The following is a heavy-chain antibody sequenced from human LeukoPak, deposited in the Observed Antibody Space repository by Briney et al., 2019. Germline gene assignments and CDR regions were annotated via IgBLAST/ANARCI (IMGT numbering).Heavy chain of an antibody. CDR3: AKDLYYYDSSGYYFDY. CDR2: ISGSGGST. J-gene: IGHJ4*02. D-gene: IGHD3-22*01. Sequence: GGSLRLSCAASGFTFSSYAMSWVRQAPGKGLEWVSAISGSGGSTYYADSVKGRFTISRDNSKTTLYLQMNSLRAEDTAVYYCAKDLYYYDSSGYYFDYWGQGTLVTVSS. V-gene: IGHV3-23*01. CDR1: GFTFSSYA.